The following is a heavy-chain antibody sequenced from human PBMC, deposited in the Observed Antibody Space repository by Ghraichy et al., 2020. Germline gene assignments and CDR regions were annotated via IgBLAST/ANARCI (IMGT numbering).Heavy chain of an antibody. J-gene: IGHJ4*02. CDR1: GFTFDDYA. CDR3: AKDQDYCSGGSCYSGIGY. Sequence: GESLRLSCAASGFTFDDYAMHWVRQAPGKGLEWVSLISGDGGSTYYADSVKGRFTISRDNSKNSLYLQMNSLRTEDTALYYCAKDQDYCSGGSCYSGIGYWGQGTLVTVSS. D-gene: IGHD2-15*01. CDR2: ISGDGGST. V-gene: IGHV3-43*02.